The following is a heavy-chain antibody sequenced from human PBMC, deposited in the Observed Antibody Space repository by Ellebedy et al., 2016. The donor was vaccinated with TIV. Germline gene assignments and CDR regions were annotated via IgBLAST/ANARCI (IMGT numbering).Heavy chain of an antibody. D-gene: IGHD3-22*01. Sequence: ASVKVSCKASGYTFTSYYMHWVRQAPGQGLEWMGWINPNSGGTNYAQKFQGWVTMTRDTSISTAYMELSSLRSEDTAVYYCARDWVYYDSSGYHRIIDYWGQGTLVTVSS. CDR2: INPNSGGT. V-gene: IGHV1-2*04. CDR3: ARDWVYYDSSGYHRIIDY. J-gene: IGHJ4*02. CDR1: GYTFTSYY.